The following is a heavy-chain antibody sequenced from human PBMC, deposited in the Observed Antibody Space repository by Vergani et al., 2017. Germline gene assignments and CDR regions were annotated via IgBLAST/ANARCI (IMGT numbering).Heavy chain of an antibody. CDR2: IYYSGST. CDR1: GGSISSGGYY. D-gene: IGHD3-22*01. V-gene: IGHV4-31*03. CDR3: AREVLGVVVITTSHAFDI. J-gene: IGHJ3*02. Sequence: QLQLQESGPGLVKPSETLSLTCTVSGGSISSGGYYWSWIRQHPGKGLEWIGYIYYSGSTYYNPSLKSRVTISVDTSKNQFSLKLSSVTAADTAVYYCAREVLGVVVITTSHAFDIWGQGTMVTVSS.